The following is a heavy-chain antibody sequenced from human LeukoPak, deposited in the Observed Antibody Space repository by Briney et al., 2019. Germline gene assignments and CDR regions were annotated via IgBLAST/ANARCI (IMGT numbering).Heavy chain of an antibody. V-gene: IGHV1-18*01. CDR1: GYTFTSYG. CDR2: ISAYNGNT. Sequence: ASVKVSCKASGYTFTSYGISWVRQAPGQGLEWMGWISAYNGNTNYAQKLQGRVTMTTDTSTSTAYMELRSLRSDDTAVYYCARDRGVDYCSGGSCSHYYYYMDVWGKGTTVTISS. D-gene: IGHD2-15*01. J-gene: IGHJ6*03. CDR3: ARDRGVDYCSGGSCSHYYYYMDV.